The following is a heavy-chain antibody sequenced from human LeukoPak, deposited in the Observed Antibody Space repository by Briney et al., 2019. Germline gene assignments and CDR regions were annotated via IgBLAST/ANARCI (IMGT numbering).Heavy chain of an antibody. CDR3: ARQPDCSSTSCYFSPEYFQH. J-gene: IGHJ1*01. CDR1: GGSINNYY. Sequence: SETLSLTCTVSGGSINNYYWSWIRQPPGKGLEWIGYIYYSGSTNYNPSLKSRVTISVDTSKNQFSLKLSSVTAADTAVYYCARQPDCSSTSCYFSPEYFQHWGQGTLVTVSS. D-gene: IGHD2-2*01. V-gene: IGHV4-59*08. CDR2: IYYSGST.